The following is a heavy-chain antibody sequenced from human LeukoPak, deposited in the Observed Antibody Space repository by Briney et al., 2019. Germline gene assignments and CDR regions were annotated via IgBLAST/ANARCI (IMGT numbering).Heavy chain of an antibody. V-gene: IGHV3-7*02. J-gene: IGHJ3*01. CDR2: IKQDGSEK. Sequence: GGSLRLSCAASGFTFSSYWMSWVRQAPGKALEWVANIKQDGSEKYYVDSVKGRFTISRDNAKNSLYLQMNSLRAEDTAVYYCMSPGWYDAFDVWGQGTMVTVSS. CDR3: MSPGWYDAFDV. D-gene: IGHD2-15*01. CDR1: GFTFSSYW.